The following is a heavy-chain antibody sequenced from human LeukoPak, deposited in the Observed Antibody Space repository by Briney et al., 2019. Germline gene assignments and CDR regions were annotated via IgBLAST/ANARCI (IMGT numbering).Heavy chain of an antibody. CDR1: GFTFSNYA. CDR3: ARDSTYYYDSGSSGPHYFDN. J-gene: IGHJ4*02. D-gene: IGHD3-10*01. V-gene: IGHV3-30*17. Sequence: GKSLRLSCAASGFTFSNYAMHWVRQAPGKGPEWVSLISSGGTYEYYADSVKGRFTISRDNSKNTLYLQLNSLRAEDTAVYYCARDSTYYYDSGSSGPHYFDNWGQGTLVTVSS. CDR2: ISSGGTYE.